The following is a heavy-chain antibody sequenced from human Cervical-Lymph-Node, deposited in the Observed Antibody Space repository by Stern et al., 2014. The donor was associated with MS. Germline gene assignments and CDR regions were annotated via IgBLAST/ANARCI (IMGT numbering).Heavy chain of an antibody. CDR1: GDTFSTYA. CDR3: ARERGSGSYVDY. J-gene: IGHJ4*02. V-gene: IGHV1-69*09. D-gene: IGHD3-10*01. CDR2: ILPILVIR. Sequence: QVQLLESGAEVKTPGSSVKVSCKASGDTFSTYAISWVRQAPGQGLEWMGRILPILVIRNYAQKFQGRVTITADKSTSTAYMELSSLRSEDTAVYYCARERGSGSYVDYWGQGTLVTVSS.